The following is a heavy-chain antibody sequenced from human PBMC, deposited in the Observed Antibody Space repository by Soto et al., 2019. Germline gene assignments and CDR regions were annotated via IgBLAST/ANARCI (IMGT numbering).Heavy chain of an antibody. Sequence: QVQLVESGGGVVQPGRSLRLSCAASGFTFSSYAMHWVRQAPGKGLEWVAVISYDGSNKYCADSVKGRFTISRDNSKNTLYLQMNSLRAEDTAVYYCARAMVRGVATHYYYYYGMDVWGQGTTVTVSS. V-gene: IGHV3-30-3*01. J-gene: IGHJ6*02. CDR1: GFTFSSYA. D-gene: IGHD3-10*01. CDR3: ARAMVRGVATHYYYYYGMDV. CDR2: ISYDGSNK.